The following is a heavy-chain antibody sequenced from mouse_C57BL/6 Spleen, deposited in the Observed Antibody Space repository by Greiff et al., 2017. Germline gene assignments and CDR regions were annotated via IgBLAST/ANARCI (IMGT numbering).Heavy chain of an antibody. J-gene: IGHJ2*01. CDR2: IDPSDSYT. V-gene: IGHV1-59*01. D-gene: IGHD1-1*01. Sequence: QVQLQQPGAELVRPGTSVKLSCKASGYTFTSYWMHWVKQRPGQGLEWIGVIDPSDSYTTYNQKFKGKATLTVDTSSSTAYMQLSSLTSEDSAVYYCARYEDYYGSISSFDYWGQGTTLTVSS. CDR3: ARYEDYYGSISSFDY. CDR1: GYTFTSYW.